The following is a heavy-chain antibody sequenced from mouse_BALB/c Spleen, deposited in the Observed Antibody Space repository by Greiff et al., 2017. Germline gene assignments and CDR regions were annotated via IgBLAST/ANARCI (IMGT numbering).Heavy chain of an antibody. D-gene: IGHD1-1*01. V-gene: IGHV14-4*02. CDR2: IDPENGDT. CDR3: FYYYGSSSHWYFDV. Sequence: EVQLQQSGAELVRSGASVKLSCTASGFNIKDYYMHWVKQRPEQGLEWIGWIDPENGDTEYAPKFQGKATMTADTSSNTAYLQLSSLTSEDTAVYYCFYYYGSSSHWYFDVWGAGTTVTVSS. CDR1: GFNIKDYY. J-gene: IGHJ1*01.